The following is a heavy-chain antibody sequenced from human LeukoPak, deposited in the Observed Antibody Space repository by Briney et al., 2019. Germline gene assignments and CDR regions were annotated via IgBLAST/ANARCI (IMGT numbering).Heavy chain of an antibody. CDR3: ARDHWYGSDY. V-gene: IGHV3-11*05. Sequence: PGGSLRLSCAAYGFAFSDYSMNWIRQAPGKGLEWVSSITTSSRSYTNYADSVKGRFTISRDNARNSLYLQMNSLRAEDTAVYYCARDHWYGSDYWGQGTLVTVSS. CDR2: ITTSSRSYT. CDR1: GFAFSDYS. D-gene: IGHD3-10*01. J-gene: IGHJ4*02.